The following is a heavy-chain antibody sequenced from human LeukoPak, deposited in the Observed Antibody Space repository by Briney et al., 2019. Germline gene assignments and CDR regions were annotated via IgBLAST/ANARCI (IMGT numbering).Heavy chain of an antibody. Sequence: ASVRVSCKASGYTFTGYDINWVRQAIGQGLEWKGWMNPSTGDTGYAQKFQGRVTMTRNTSVDTAFMELSGLGSEDTAVYYCTRGSLSGSSRDYWGQGTLVTVSS. CDR3: TRGSLSGSSRDY. D-gene: IGHD1-26*01. CDR2: MNPSTGDT. V-gene: IGHV1-8*01. J-gene: IGHJ4*02. CDR1: GYTFTGYD.